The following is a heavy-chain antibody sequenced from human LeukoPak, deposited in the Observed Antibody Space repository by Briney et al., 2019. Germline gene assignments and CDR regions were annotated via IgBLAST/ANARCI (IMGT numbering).Heavy chain of an antibody. J-gene: IGHJ4*02. V-gene: IGHV4-34*01. CDR3: AREGGPYRPLDY. CDR1: GGSFSGYY. CDR2: VNLQGST. Sequence: SETLSLTCAVYGGSFSGYYWSCIRQPPGKGLEWIGEVNLQGSTNYNPSLMGRVAISVDTSENHISLQLTSVTAADTAVYYCAREGGPYRPLDYSGQGTLVTVSS.